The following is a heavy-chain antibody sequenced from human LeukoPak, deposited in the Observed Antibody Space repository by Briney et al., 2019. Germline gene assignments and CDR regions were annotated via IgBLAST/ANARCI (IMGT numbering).Heavy chain of an antibody. D-gene: IGHD6-19*01. J-gene: IGHJ5*02. CDR1: GGSFSGYY. CDR2: INHSGST. V-gene: IGHV4-34*01. Sequence: KPSETLSLTCAVYGGSFSGYYWSWLRQPPGKGLEWIGEINHSGSTNYNPPLKSRVTISVDTSKNQFSLKLSSVTAADTAVYYCAVAGRGVGFDPWGQGTLVTVSS. CDR3: AVAGRGVGFDP.